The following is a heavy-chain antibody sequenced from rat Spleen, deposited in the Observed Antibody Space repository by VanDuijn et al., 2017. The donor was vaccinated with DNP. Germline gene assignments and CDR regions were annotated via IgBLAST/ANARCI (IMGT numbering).Heavy chain of an antibody. J-gene: IGHJ2*01. CDR3: AKSSNWES. D-gene: IGHD5-1*01. V-gene: IGHV5-58*01. Sequence: EVQLVATGGGLVQPGRSLKLSCVASGFTFSNYWMYWVRQAPGKGLEWVASITTDGSRTYYPDSVKGRFTISRDNAENTVYLQMNSLRSEDTATYYCAKSSNWESWGQGVMVTVSS. CDR2: ITTDGSRT. CDR1: GFTFSNYW.